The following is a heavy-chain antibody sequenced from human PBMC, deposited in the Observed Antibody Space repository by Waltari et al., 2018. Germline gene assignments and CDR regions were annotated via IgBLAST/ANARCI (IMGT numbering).Heavy chain of an antibody. J-gene: IGHJ2*01. D-gene: IGHD5-12*01. V-gene: IGHV4-59*11. CDR2: IYYSGST. CDR3: ATSGYDYYFDL. Sequence: QVQLQESGPGLVKPSETLSLTCTVSGGSISSHYWSWIRQPPGKGLEWIGYIYYSGSTNYNPSLKSRVTISVDTSKNQFSLKLSSVTAADTAVYYCATSGYDYYFDLWGRGTLVTVSS. CDR1: GGSISSHY.